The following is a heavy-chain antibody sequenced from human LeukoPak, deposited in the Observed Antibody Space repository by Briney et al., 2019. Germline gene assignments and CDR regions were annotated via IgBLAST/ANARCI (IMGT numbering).Heavy chain of an antibody. CDR3: ARGPGGYKAIWY. D-gene: IGHD5-24*01. V-gene: IGHV4-34*01. Sequence: PSETLSLTCAVYGGSFSGYYWSWIRHPPGKGLEWIGEINHSGSTKYNPSLKSRVTISVDTSKNQFSLKLSSVTAADTAVYYCARGPGGYKAIWYWGQGTLVTVSS. CDR2: INHSGST. CDR1: GGSFSGYY. J-gene: IGHJ4*02.